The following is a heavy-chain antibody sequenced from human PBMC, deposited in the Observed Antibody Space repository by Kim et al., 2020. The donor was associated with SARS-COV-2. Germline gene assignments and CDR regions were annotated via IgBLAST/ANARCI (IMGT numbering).Heavy chain of an antibody. CDR1: GDSFDSYV. CDR3: ARDLYY. CDR2: IVPLIGTP. Sequence: VKVSCKASGDSFDSYVFSWVRQAPGQGLEWMGGIVPLIGTPDYAQTFQGRLTITADESTNTAYMELSNLKSEDTAMYYCARDLYYWGQGTLVTVSS. V-gene: IGHV1-69*13. J-gene: IGHJ4*02.